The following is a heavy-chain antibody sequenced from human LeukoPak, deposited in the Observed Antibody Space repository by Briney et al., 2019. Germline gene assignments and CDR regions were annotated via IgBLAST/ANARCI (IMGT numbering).Heavy chain of an antibody. CDR3: ARDCRIRSTSCYAGY. J-gene: IGHJ4*02. Sequence: PGGSLRLSCVASRFTFISYIMNSVPQAPGKGLEWVSSISRSSSYISYGDSAQGRFTISRDNAKNSLYLQMNSLRAEDTAVYYCARDCRIRSTSCYAGYWGQGTLVTVSS. V-gene: IGHV3-21*01. D-gene: IGHD2-2*01. CDR1: RFTFISYI. CDR2: ISRSSSYI.